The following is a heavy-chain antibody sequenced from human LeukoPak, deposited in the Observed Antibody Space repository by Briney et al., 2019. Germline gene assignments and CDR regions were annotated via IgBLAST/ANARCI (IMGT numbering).Heavy chain of an antibody. J-gene: IGHJ4*02. CDR3: AKEVEWLPRY. CDR1: GFTFTSYW. V-gene: IGHV3-7*03. D-gene: IGHD3-3*01. Sequence: PGGSLRLSCAASGFTFTSYWMTWVRQAPGKGLEWVANIDQGGNEKNYVDSVKGRFTISRDNSKNPLYLQMTSLRAEDTAVYYCAKEVEWLPRYWGQGTLVTVSS. CDR2: IDQGGNEK.